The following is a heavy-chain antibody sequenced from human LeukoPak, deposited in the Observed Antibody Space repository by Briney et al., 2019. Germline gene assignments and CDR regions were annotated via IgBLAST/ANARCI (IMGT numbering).Heavy chain of an antibody. CDR2: IYYSGST. D-gene: IGHD6-13*01. CDR3: ARDSGYPLYYYYYMDV. V-gene: IGHV4-59*01. Sequence: PSETLSLTCTVSGGSISSYYWSWIRQPPGKGLEWIGYIYYSGSTNYNPSLKSRVTISVDTSKNQFSLKLSSVTAADTAVYYCARDSGYPLYYYYYMDVWGKGATVTVSS. J-gene: IGHJ6*03. CDR1: GGSISSYY.